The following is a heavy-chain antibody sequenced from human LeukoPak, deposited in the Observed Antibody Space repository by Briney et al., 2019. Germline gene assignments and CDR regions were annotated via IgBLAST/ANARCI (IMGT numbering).Heavy chain of an antibody. J-gene: IGHJ5*01. CDR3: ARTRNASGWYRGGAWFDS. D-gene: IGHD6-19*01. CDR1: DGSISSGSYY. CDR2: IYFTGGT. Sequence: SETLSLTCSVSDGSISSGSYYLNWIRQPPGKGLEWIGYIYFTGGTSYNPSLRNRVTISVGTSNNQFSLELSSVAAKDTAVYYCARTRNASGWYRGGAWFDSWGQGTLVTVSS. V-gene: IGHV4-61*01.